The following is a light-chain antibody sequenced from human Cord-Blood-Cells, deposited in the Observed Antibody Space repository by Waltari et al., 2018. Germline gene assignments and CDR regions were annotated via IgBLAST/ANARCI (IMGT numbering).Light chain of an antibody. V-gene: IGKV4-1*01. CDR1: QSFLYSSNNKNY. CDR3: QQYYSTPLT. J-gene: IGKJ4*01. CDR2: WAS. Sequence: DIVMTQTPVSPAVSLGERAIITCKPSQSFLYSSNNKNYLTRYLQKQGQPPKLLIYWASTRKAGVPDRFSVSGSETDFTLTIIDLQAGDVAVYYCQQYYSTPLTFGGGTKVEVK.